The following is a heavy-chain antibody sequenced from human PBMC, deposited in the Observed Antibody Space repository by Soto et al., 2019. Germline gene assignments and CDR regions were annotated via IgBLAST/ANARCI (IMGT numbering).Heavy chain of an antibody. CDR2: LGAADDP. Sequence: GGSLRLSCAASGFSFRDYDMHWVRQPTGKGLEWVSGLGAADDPYYVASVKGRFSVSRDNAQNSLYLQMNNLRVDDTAVYYCARAYLGRLPRRADYYYAMDVWGRGTRVTVSS. J-gene: IGHJ6*02. CDR1: GFSFRDYD. V-gene: IGHV3-13*05. D-gene: IGHD1-26*01. CDR3: ARAYLGRLPRRADYYYAMDV.